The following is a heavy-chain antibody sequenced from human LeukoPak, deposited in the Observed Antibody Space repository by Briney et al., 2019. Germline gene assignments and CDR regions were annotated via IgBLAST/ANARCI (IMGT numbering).Heavy chain of an antibody. CDR3: ANVRFDVFDI. CDR1: GFTFSSYG. Sequence: GGSLRLSCAASGFTFSSYGMHWVRQAPGKGLEWVSVIYSGGSTYYADSVKGRFTISRDNSKNTLYLQMNSLRAEDTAVYYCANVRFDVFDIWGQGTMVTVSS. CDR2: IYSGGST. J-gene: IGHJ3*02. V-gene: IGHV3-53*01.